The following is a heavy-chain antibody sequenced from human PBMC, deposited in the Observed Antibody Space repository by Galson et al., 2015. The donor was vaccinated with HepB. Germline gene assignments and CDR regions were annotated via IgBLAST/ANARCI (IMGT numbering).Heavy chain of an antibody. Sequence: SLRLSCAASGFTFSSYGMHWVRQAPGKGLEWVAFIRYDGSNKYYADSVKGRFTISRDNSKNTLYLQMNSLRAEDTAVYYCAKSGYHILTGYYNPSNDYWGQGTLVTVSS. CDR1: GFTFSSYG. J-gene: IGHJ4*02. CDR2: IRYDGSNK. CDR3: AKSGYHILTGYYNPSNDY. D-gene: IGHD3-9*01. V-gene: IGHV3-30*02.